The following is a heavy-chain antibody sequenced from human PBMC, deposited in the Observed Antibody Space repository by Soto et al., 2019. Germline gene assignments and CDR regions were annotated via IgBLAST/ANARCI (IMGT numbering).Heavy chain of an antibody. CDR2: IYYSGST. Sequence: SETLSLTCTVSGCSISSSSYYWGWIRQPPGKGLEWIGSIYYSGSTYYNPSLKSRVTISVDTSKNQFSLKLSSVTAADTAVYYCASYSVVAATRIDYWGQGTLVTVS. V-gene: IGHV4-39*01. CDR1: GCSISSSSYY. D-gene: IGHD2-15*01. CDR3: ASYSVVAATRIDY. J-gene: IGHJ4*02.